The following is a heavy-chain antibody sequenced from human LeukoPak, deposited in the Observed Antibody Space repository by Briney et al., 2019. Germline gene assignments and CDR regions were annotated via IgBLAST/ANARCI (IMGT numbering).Heavy chain of an antibody. CDR3: ARSARYSNLIEYDY. CDR1: GYTFTSYG. J-gene: IGHJ4*02. Sequence: GASVKVSCKASGYTFTSYGISWVRQAPGQGLEWMGWISAYNGNTNYAQKLQGRVTMTTDTSTSTAYMELRSLRSADTAVYYCARSARYSNLIEYDYWGQGTLVTVSS. V-gene: IGHV1-18*01. D-gene: IGHD4-11*01. CDR2: ISAYNGNT.